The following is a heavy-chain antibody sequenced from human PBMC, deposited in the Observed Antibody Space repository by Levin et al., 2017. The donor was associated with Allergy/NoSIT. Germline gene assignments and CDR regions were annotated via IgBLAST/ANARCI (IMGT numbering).Heavy chain of an antibody. CDR1: GFTFSSYT. J-gene: IGHJ4*02. D-gene: IGHD1-26*01. CDR3: AKGPWESGNFDY. Sequence: GGSLRLSCATSGFTFSSYTMTWVRQAPGKGLEWVSAISPTATTTYYTDTVKGRFTISRDNSKNTLYLQMNSLRAEDTAIYYCAKGPWESGNFDYWGQGTLVTVSS. V-gene: IGHV3-23*05. CDR2: ISPTATTT.